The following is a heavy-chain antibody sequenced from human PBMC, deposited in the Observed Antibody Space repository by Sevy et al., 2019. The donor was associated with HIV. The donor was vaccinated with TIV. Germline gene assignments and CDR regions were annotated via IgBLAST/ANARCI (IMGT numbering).Heavy chain of an antibody. D-gene: IGHD6-13*01. Sequence: GGSLRLSCAGSGFSFNNFWMSWVRQAPGKGLEWVANIKKDGTEKYYTDSVKGRFTISRDNDKNSLYLQMNSLRAEDTAVYYCARECSWAYFDVWGQGALVTVSS. J-gene: IGHJ4*02. CDR3: ARECSWAYFDV. CDR2: IKKDGTEK. CDR1: GFSFNNFW. V-gene: IGHV3-7*03.